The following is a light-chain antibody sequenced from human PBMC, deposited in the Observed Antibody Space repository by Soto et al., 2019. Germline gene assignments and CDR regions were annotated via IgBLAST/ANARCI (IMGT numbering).Light chain of an antibody. Sequence: QSALTQPASVSGSPGQSITISCTGTSSDVGAYNYVSWYQQHPGKAPKLMIHEVSNRPAGVSNRFSGSKSGNTASLTISGLQAEDEADYYCSSYTSSSTNVFGTGTKLTVL. CDR2: EVS. J-gene: IGLJ1*01. CDR1: SSDVGAYNY. CDR3: SSYTSSSTNV. V-gene: IGLV2-14*01.